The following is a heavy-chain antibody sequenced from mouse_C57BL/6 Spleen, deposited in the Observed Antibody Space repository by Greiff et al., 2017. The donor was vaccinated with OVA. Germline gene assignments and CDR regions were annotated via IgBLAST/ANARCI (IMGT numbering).Heavy chain of an antibody. Sequence: QVQLQQSGPELVKPGASVKISCKASGYAFSSSWMNWVKQRPGQGLEWIGRIYPGDGDTNYNGKFKGKATLTADKSSSTASMQLSSLTSEDSAVDFYGRERAVVAPYYFDYWGQGTTLTVSS. J-gene: IGHJ2*01. CDR2: IYPGDGDT. D-gene: IGHD1-1*01. CDR3: GRERAVVAPYYFDY. V-gene: IGHV1-82*01. CDR1: GYAFSSSW.